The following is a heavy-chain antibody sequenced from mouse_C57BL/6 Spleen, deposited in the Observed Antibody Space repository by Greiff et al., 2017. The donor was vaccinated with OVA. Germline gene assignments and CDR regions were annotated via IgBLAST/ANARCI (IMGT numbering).Heavy chain of an antibody. J-gene: IGHJ2*01. CDR1: GFNIKDDY. CDR2: IDPENGDT. D-gene: IGHD2-1*01. V-gene: IGHV14-4*01. Sequence: VQLQQSGAELVRPGASVKLSCTASGFNIKDDYMHWVKQRPEQGLEWIGWIDPENGDTEYASKFQGKATITADTSSNTAYLQLSSLTSEDTAGYYCTTYNYGNPLDYWGQGTTLTVSS. CDR3: TTYNYGNPLDY.